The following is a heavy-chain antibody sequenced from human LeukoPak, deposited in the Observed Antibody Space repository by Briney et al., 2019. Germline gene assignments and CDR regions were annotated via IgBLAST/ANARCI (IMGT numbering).Heavy chain of an antibody. Sequence: SETLSLTCAVYGGSFSGYYWSWIRQPPGKGLEWIGEINHSGSTNYNPSLKSRVTISVDTSKNQFSLKLSSVTAAGTAVYYCARVMGSGWTGFDYWGQGTLVTVSS. CDR2: INHSGST. CDR3: ARVMGSGWTGFDY. CDR1: GGSFSGYY. J-gene: IGHJ4*02. D-gene: IGHD6-19*01. V-gene: IGHV4-34*01.